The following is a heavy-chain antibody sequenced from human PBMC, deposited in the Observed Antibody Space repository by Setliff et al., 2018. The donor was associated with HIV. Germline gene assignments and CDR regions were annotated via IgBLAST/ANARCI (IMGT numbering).Heavy chain of an antibody. CDR3: AREFPGGTKGFDY. D-gene: IGHD1-1*01. CDR2: IAPSSGGI. V-gene: IGHV1-46*01. Sequence: ASVKVSCKASGYTFTSYILHWVRQAAGQGLEWVGRIAPSSGGIHYAQKFQDRVTMTRDTSTSTVYMDLSRLRSEDKAVYYCAREFPGGTKGFDYWGQGTLVTVSS. CDR1: GYTFTSYI. J-gene: IGHJ4*02.